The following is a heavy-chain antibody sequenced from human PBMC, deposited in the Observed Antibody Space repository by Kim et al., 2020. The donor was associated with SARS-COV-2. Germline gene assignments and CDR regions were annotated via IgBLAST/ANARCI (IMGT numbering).Heavy chain of an antibody. D-gene: IGHD5-18*01. J-gene: IGHJ6*02. CDR3: AKTRDTAVVSYYYAMDV. CDR1: GFTFSSYA. CDR2: ISGSGGPT. Sequence: GGSLILSCAASGFTFSSYAMSWVRQAPGKGLEWVSGISGSGGPTYSADSVKGRFTISRDNPRNTLHLQMNSLRAEDTAVYYCAKTRDTAVVSYYYAMDVWGQGTTVTVSS. V-gene: IGHV3-23*01.